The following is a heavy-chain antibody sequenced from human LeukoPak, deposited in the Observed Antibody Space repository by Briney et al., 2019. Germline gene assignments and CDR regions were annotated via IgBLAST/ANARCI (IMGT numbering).Heavy chain of an antibody. D-gene: IGHD3-16*01. V-gene: IGHV4-39*01. CDR2: IYYSGST. CDR3: ARRRFSTNWFDP. Sequence: GSLRLSCAASGFTFSSYGMHWVRQAPGKGLEWIGNIYYSGSTYYNPSLKTRVTIFVDTSKNQFSLKLSSVTAADTAVYYCARRRFSTNWFDPWGQGTLVTVSS. CDR1: GFTFSSYG. J-gene: IGHJ5*02.